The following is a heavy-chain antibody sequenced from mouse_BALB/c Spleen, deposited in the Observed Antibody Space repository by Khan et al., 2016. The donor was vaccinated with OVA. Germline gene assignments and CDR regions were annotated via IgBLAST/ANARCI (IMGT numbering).Heavy chain of an antibody. Sequence: QIQLVQSGPELKKPGETVKISCKASGYTFTDYSMHWVKRAPGKGLKWMDWINTETGEPTYADDFKGRFAFSLETSASTAYLQINNLKNEDTATYFCARDRYDYFDYWGQGTTLTVSS. D-gene: IGHD2-14*01. CDR3: ARDRYDYFDY. V-gene: IGHV9-2-1*01. CDR1: GYTFTDYS. J-gene: IGHJ2*01. CDR2: INTETGEP.